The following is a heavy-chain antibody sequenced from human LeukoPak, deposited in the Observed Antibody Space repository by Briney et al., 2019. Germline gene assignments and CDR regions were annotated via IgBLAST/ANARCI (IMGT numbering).Heavy chain of an antibody. D-gene: IGHD3-10*01. J-gene: IGHJ4*02. CDR2: ISSSGSTI. CDR3: ARDGYGSGSYYAFDY. CDR1: GFTFSSYA. V-gene: IGHV3-48*03. Sequence: PGGSLRLSCAASGFTFSSYAMNWVRQAPGKGLEWVSYISSSGSTIYYADSVKGRFTISRDNAKNSLYLQMNSLRAEDTAVYYCARDGYGSGSYYAFDYWGQGTLVTVSS.